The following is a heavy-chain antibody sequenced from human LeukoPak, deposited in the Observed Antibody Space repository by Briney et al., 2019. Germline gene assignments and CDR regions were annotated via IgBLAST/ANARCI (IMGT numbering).Heavy chain of an antibody. V-gene: IGHV3-21*01. CDR1: GFTFSSYA. Sequence: GGSLRLSCAASGFTFSSYAMSWVRQAPGKGLEWVSSISSSSSYIYYADSVKGRFTISRDNAKNSLYLQMNSLRAEDTAVYYCARDHSGSYYYYGMDVWGQGTTVTVSS. J-gene: IGHJ6*02. CDR2: ISSSSSYI. D-gene: IGHD1-26*01. CDR3: ARDHSGSYYYYGMDV.